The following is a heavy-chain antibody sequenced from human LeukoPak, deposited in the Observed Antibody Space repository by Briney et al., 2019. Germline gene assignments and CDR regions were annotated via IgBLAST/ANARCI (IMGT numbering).Heavy chain of an antibody. CDR3: ARDGLGITMIVDVLDY. CDR2: INSSSSTI. Sequence: GGSLRLSCAASGFTFSSYSMNWVRQAPGKGLEWVSYINSSSSTIYYADSVKGRFTISRDNAKNSLYLQMNSLRAEDTAVYYCARDGLGITMIVDVLDYWGQGTLVTVSS. V-gene: IGHV3-48*01. J-gene: IGHJ4*02. CDR1: GFTFSSYS. D-gene: IGHD3-22*01.